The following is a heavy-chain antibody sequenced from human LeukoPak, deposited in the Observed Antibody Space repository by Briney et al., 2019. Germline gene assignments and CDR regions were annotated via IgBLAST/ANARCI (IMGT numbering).Heavy chain of an antibody. CDR3: ARSRY. Sequence: GGSLRLSCAASGFTFSSYVMNWVRQAPGKGLEWVSSMSTSSSYIYYADSVKGRFTISRDNAKNSLYLQMNSLRAEDTAVYFCARSRYWGQGTLVTVSS. V-gene: IGHV3-21*01. CDR2: MSTSSSYI. J-gene: IGHJ4*02. CDR1: GFTFSSYV. D-gene: IGHD1-14*01.